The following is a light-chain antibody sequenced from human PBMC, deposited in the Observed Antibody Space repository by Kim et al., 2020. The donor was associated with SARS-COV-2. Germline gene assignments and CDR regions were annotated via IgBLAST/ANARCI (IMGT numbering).Light chain of an antibody. CDR1: QSISNY. CDR3: QQSYSTLMYS. Sequence: DIQMTQSPSSLSASVGDRVTITCRASQSISNYLHWYQQKPGQVPKLLIFGASNLQSGVPSRFTGSGSGTDFTLTITNPQPEDSASYYCQQSYSTLMYSFGQGTKLEI. V-gene: IGKV1-39*01. CDR2: GAS. J-gene: IGKJ2*03.